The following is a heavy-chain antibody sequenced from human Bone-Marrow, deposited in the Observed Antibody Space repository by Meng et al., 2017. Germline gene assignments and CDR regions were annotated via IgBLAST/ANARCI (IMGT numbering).Heavy chain of an antibody. V-gene: IGHV1-2*02. CDR1: GYTFTSYY. J-gene: IGHJ4*02. CDR3: ARDENISLGKLFGDY. Sequence: QVTVVQSGAWGKKPGASVKVSCKASGYTFTSYYMHWVRQAPGQGLEWMGIINPDTGDTLYAQKFQGRVSMTGDTSISTAYVELSGLRSDDTAVYYCARDENISLGKLFGDYWGQGTLVTVSS. CDR2: INPDTGDT. D-gene: IGHD2-21*01.